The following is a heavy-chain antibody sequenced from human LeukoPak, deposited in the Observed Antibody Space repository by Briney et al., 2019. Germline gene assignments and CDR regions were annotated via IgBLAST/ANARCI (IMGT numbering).Heavy chain of an antibody. CDR2: FDPEDGET. D-gene: IGHD3-10*01. J-gene: IGHJ4*02. V-gene: IGHV1-24*01. CDR3: ATDSYYYGSGSYYNPVY. CDR1: GYTLTELS. Sequence: GASVKVSCKVSGYTLTELSMHWVRQAPGNGLEWRGGFDPEDGETIYAQKFQGRVTMTEDTSTDTAYMELSSLRSEDTAVYYCATDSYYYGSGSYYNPVYWGQGTLVTVSS.